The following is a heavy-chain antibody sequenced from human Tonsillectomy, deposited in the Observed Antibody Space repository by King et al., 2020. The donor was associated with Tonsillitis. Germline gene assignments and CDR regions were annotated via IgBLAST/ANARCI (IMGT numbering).Heavy chain of an antibody. V-gene: IGHV1-46*01. Sequence: VQLVQSGAEVKKPGASVKLSCKASGYTFTSYYMHWVRQAPGQGLEWMGIINPTVGSTTYAQKFQGRVTMTRDTSKRTVSMELSSLRSEDTAVYYCARDSRALRSSFNWFDRWGQGTLVTASS. D-gene: IGHD4-17*01. CDR1: GYTFTSYY. CDR2: INPTVGST. CDR3: ARDSRALRSSFNWFDR. J-gene: IGHJ5*02.